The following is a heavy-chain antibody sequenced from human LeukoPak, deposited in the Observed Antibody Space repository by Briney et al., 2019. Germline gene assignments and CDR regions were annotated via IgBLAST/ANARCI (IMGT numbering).Heavy chain of an antibody. J-gene: IGHJ4*02. CDR1: GFTFGGYW. CDR3: ARDYYGSGDY. D-gene: IGHD3-10*01. CDR2: INSDGSTT. V-gene: IGHV3-74*01. Sequence: GRSLRLSCAASGFTFGGYWMHWVRQAPGKGLVWVSRINSDGSTTTYADSVKGRFPTSRDNAKNTLFLQMNSLSVEDTAVYYCARDYYGSGDYWGQGTLVTVSS.